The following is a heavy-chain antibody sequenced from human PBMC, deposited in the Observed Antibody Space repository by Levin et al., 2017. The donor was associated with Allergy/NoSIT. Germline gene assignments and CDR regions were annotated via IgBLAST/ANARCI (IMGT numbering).Heavy chain of an antibody. CDR3: ARLGVSAGGFDI. V-gene: IGHV4-39*01. Sequence: SETLSLTCTVSGGSISSSSYYWGWIRQPPGKGLEWIGSIYYSGSTYYNPSLKSRVTISVDTSKNQFSLKLSSVTAADTAVYYCARLGVSAGGFDIWGQGTMVTVSS. CDR2: IYYSGST. J-gene: IGHJ3*02. CDR1: GGSISSSSYY. D-gene: IGHD3-22*01.